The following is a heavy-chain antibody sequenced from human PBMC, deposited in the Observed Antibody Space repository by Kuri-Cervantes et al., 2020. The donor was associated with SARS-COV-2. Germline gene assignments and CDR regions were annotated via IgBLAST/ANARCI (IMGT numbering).Heavy chain of an antibody. CDR2: IFYSGNT. CDR3: ATSSIAARGNDY. J-gene: IGHJ4*02. CDR1: GGPIGSSSYY. Sequence: GSLRLSCTVSGGPIGSSSYYWGWIRQPPGKGLEWIGNIFYSGNTYYNPSLKSRVTISVDTSKNQFSLKLSSVTAADAAVYYCATSSIAARGNDYWGQGTLVTVSS. D-gene: IGHD6-6*01. V-gene: IGHV4-39*07.